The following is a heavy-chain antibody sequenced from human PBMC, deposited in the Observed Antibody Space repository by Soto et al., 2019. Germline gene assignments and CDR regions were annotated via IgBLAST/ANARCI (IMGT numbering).Heavy chain of an antibody. V-gene: IGHV5-10-1*01. CDR3: ARLTFPTTLLQYCSGGSCYGWFDP. CDR2: IDPSDSYT. CDR1: GYSFTRYW. D-gene: IGHD2-15*01. Sequence: GESLKISCKGSGYSFTRYWISWVREMPGKGLEWMGRIDPSDSYTNYSPSFQGHVTISADKSISTAYLQWSSLKASDTAMYYCARLTFPTTLLQYCSGGSCYGWFDPWGQGTLVTVSS. J-gene: IGHJ5*02.